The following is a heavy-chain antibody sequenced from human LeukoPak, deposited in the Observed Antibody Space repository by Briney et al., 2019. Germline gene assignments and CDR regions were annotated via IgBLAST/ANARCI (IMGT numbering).Heavy chain of an antibody. D-gene: IGHD3-3*01. Sequence: ASVKVSCKASGYTFTSYGISWVRQAPGQGLEWMGWINSNRGGTNYAQKSQGRVTMTRDTSISTAYMELRSVRSDDTAVYYCARDHGDDAFDIWGPGTMVTVSS. J-gene: IGHJ3*02. CDR1: GYTFTSYG. CDR3: ARDHGDDAFDI. CDR2: INSNRGGT. V-gene: IGHV1-2*02.